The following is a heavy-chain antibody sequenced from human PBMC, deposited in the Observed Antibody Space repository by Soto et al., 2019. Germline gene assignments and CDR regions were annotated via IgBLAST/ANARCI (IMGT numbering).Heavy chain of an antibody. CDR2: ISGSGGST. V-gene: IGHV3-23*01. Sequence: GGSLRLSCAASGFTFSSYAMSWVRQAPGKGLEWVSAISGSGGSTYYADSVKGRFTISRDNSKNTLYLQMNSLRAEDTAVYYCAKDAVGDIVLMVYARVGWFDPWGQGTLVTVSS. CDR1: GFTFSSYA. J-gene: IGHJ5*02. D-gene: IGHD2-8*01. CDR3: AKDAVGDIVLMVYARVGWFDP.